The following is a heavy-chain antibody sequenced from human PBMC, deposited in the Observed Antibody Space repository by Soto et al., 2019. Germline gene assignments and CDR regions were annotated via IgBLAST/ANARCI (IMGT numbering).Heavy chain of an antibody. Sequence: SETLSLTCTVSGVSISSGDYYWILIRQPPGKGLEWIGYIYYSGSTYYNPSLKSRVTISVDTSKNQFSLKLSSVTAVDTAVYYCAGYRFDSSGYIDFDYWGQGTLVSVSS. CDR1: GVSISSGDYY. J-gene: IGHJ4*02. V-gene: IGHV4-30-4*01. CDR2: IYYSGST. D-gene: IGHD3-22*01. CDR3: AGYRFDSSGYIDFDY.